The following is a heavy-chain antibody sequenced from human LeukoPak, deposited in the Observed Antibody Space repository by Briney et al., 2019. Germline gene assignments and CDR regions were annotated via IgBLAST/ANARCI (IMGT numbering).Heavy chain of an antibody. D-gene: IGHD3-22*01. CDR3: AKGPYYYDSSAYHYGAFDI. V-gene: IGHV3-23*01. Sequence: GGSLRLSCAASGFTFSSYAMSWVRQAPGKGLEWVSAISGSGGSTYYAGSVKGRFTISRDNSKNTLYLQMNSLRAEDTAVYYCAKGPYYYDSSAYHYGAFDIWGQGTMVTVSS. CDR1: GFTFSSYA. J-gene: IGHJ3*02. CDR2: ISGSGGST.